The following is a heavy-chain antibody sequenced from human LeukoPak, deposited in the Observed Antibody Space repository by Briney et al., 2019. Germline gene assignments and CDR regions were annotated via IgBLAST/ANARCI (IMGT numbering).Heavy chain of an antibody. CDR2: ILSDGSNK. D-gene: IGHD4-23*01. CDR1: GLTFSRCA. CDR3: ATGVTSDSYLFNSYLFNY. V-gene: IGHV3-33*01. Sequence: GRSLRLSCAASGLTFSRCAMHWVRQAPGKGLECVAVILSDGSNKYYADSVKGRFTISRDNSKDTLYLQMNSLRAEDTAVYYCATGVTSDSYLFNSYLFNYWGQGTLVTVSS. J-gene: IGHJ4*02.